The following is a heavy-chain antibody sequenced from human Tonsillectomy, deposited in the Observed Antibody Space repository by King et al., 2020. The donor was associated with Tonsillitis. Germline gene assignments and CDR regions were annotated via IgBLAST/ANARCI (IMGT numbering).Heavy chain of an antibody. V-gene: IGHV4-59*08. CDR3: VRLACSSTTCYGVPLYYFDS. CDR1: GGSITSYY. Sequence: QLQESGPGLVKPSETLSLTCTVSGGSITSYYWTWIRQPPGKGLEWIGYINYSGSTNYNPSLESRVTISIDTYKNQFSLKLSSVTAADTAVYHCVRLACSSTTCYGVPLYYFDSGGQGTQDTVSS. J-gene: IGHJ4*02. CDR2: INYSGST. D-gene: IGHD2-2*01.